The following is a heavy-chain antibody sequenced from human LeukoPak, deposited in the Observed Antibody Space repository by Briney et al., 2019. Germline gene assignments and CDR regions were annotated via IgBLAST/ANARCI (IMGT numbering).Heavy chain of an antibody. CDR1: GGSISGSYW. Sequence: PSETLSLTCGVSGGSISGSYWWSWVRQPPGKGLEWIGEIYHSGSTNYNPSLKSRVTISMDKSKNQFSLNLSSVTAADTAVYYCAKDLSPGTYDYWGQGTLVTVSS. CDR2: IYHSGST. D-gene: IGHD1-1*01. CDR3: AKDLSPGTYDY. V-gene: IGHV4-4*02. J-gene: IGHJ4*02.